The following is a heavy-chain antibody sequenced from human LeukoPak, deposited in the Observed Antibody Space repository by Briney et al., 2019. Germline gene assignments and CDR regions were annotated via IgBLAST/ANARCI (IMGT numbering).Heavy chain of an antibody. CDR2: ISYDGSNK. J-gene: IGHJ4*02. V-gene: IGHV3-30*04. Sequence: GGSLRLSCAASGFTFGSYAMHWVRQAPGKGLEWVAVISYDGSNKYYADSVKGRFTISRDNSKNTLYLQMNSLRAEDTAVYYCTTGSSAMGDFGDWGQGTLVTVSS. D-gene: IGHD4/OR15-4a*01. CDR1: GFTFGSYA. CDR3: TTGSSAMGDFGD.